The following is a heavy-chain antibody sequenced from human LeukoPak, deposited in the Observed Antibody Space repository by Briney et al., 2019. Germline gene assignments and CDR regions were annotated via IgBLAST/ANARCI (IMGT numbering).Heavy chain of an antibody. V-gene: IGHV3-30*02. Sequence: GGSLRLSCAASGFTFSSYGMYWVRQAPGKGLEWVAFIRYDGSNKYYADSVKGRFTISRDNSKNTLYLQITSLRAEDTGVYYCAKDHLPGIVVADRDYWGQGTLVTVSS. D-gene: IGHD6-19*01. J-gene: IGHJ4*02. CDR1: GFTFSSYG. CDR2: IRYDGSNK. CDR3: AKDHLPGIVVADRDY.